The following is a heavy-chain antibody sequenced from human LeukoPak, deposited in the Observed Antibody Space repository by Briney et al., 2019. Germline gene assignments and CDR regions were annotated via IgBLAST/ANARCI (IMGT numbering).Heavy chain of an antibody. D-gene: IGHD3-10*01. CDR1: GFTFSSFG. CDR2: IWYDGSNK. V-gene: IGHV3-33*01. CDR3: ARDSFGLQDS. Sequence: PGRSLRLSRAASGFTFSSFGMHWVRQAPGKGLEWVAVIWYDGSNKYYADSVKGRFTISRDNSKNTLYLQMNSLRAEDTAVYYCARDSFGLQDSWGQGTLVTVSS. J-gene: IGHJ4*02.